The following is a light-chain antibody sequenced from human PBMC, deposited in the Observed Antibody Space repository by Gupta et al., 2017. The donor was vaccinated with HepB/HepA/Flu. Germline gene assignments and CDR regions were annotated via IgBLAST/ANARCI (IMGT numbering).Light chain of an antibody. J-gene: IGLJ2*01. CDR3: SSYTTSASLV. Sequence: QSALTQPASVSGSPAQSITITCTGTSSDVGHDDEVAWYQQHPGKVPKLLIYHVNNRPSGVSNRVAGSKSGNTASLTISGRQTEDEAEYFCSSYTTSASLVFGGGTKLTVL. CDR1: SSDVGHDDE. CDR2: HVN. V-gene: IGLV2-14*03.